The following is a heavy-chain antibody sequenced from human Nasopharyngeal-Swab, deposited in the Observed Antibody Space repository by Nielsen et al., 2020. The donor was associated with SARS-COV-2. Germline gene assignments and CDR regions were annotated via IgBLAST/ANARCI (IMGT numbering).Heavy chain of an antibody. CDR3: AKDGDDILTLHRLYYYGMDV. CDR1: GFTFSSYA. Sequence: GGSLRLSCAASGFTFSSYAMSWVRQAPGKGLEWVSAISGSGGSTYYADSVKGRFTISRDNSKNTLYLQMNSLRAEDTAVYYCAKDGDDILTLHRLYYYGMDVWGQGTTVTVSS. J-gene: IGHJ6*02. D-gene: IGHD3-9*01. CDR2: ISGSGGST. V-gene: IGHV3-23*01.